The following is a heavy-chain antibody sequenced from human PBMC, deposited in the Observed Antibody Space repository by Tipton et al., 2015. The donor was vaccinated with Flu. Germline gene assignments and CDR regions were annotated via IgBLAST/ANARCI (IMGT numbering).Heavy chain of an antibody. CDR1: GGPFSSYS. Sequence: QVQLVQSGAEVKMPGSSVKVSCKASGGPFSSYSINWVRQAPGQGLEWMGGIIPILDIVNYAQKFQGRVTITADKSTGTAYMELSSLRSEDTAVYYCARSREDIVDRFDPWGQGTLVTVSS. D-gene: IGHD2-15*01. CDR2: IIPILDIV. J-gene: IGHJ5*02. CDR3: ARSREDIVDRFDP. V-gene: IGHV1-69*04.